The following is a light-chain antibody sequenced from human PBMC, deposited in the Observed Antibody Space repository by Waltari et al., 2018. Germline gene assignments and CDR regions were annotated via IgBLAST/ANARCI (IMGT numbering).Light chain of an antibody. CDR1: TNDMVGDTY. J-gene: IGLJ2*01. CDR3: SSYTSSSTV. CDR2: EVS. Sequence: QSALTQPASVSGHPGQPITISCTGTTNDMVGDTYVPWYEQSPGKAPKLIIAEVSNRPSGISNRFSCSKSGNTASLTISGLQAEDEADYYCSSYTSSSTVFGGGTKLTVL. V-gene: IGLV2-14*01.